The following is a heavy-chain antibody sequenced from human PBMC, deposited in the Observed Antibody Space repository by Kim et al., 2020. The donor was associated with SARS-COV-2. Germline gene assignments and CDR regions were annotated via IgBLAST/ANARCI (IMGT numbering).Heavy chain of an antibody. J-gene: IGHJ4*02. V-gene: IGHV3-74*03. Sequence: YAAAVKGPFTISRDNAKRTLDLQMNSQRPEDTAVYYCARGSGKYGFDSWGQGILVAVSS. CDR3: ARGSGKYGFDS. D-gene: IGHD1-26*01.